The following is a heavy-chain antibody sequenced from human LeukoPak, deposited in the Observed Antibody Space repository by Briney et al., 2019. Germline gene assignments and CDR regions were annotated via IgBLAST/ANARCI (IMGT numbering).Heavy chain of an antibody. D-gene: IGHD3-22*01. V-gene: IGHV1-2*02. Sequence: ASVKVSCKASGYTFTGYYMHWVRQAPGQGLEWMGWINPNSGGTNYAQKLQGRVTMTTDTSTTTAYMELRSLRSNDTAVYYCARGRSRTDVVVITNDALDIWGQGTMVTVSS. J-gene: IGHJ3*02. CDR1: GYTFTGYY. CDR2: INPNSGGT. CDR3: ARGRSRTDVVVITNDALDI.